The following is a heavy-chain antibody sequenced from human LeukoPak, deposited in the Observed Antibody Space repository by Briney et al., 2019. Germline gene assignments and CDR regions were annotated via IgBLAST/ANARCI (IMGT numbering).Heavy chain of an antibody. CDR2: IKTDGTTT. CDR1: GFIFSNYW. CDR3: ARGASSGYRIDY. D-gene: IGHD3-16*02. Sequence: GGSLRLSCAASGFIFSNYWMHWVRQVPGKGLVWVSRIKTDGTTTNYADSVQGRFTISRDNAKNMLYLQTNSLRAEDTAVYYCARGASSGYRIDYWGQGTLVTVSS. J-gene: IGHJ4*02. V-gene: IGHV3-74*01.